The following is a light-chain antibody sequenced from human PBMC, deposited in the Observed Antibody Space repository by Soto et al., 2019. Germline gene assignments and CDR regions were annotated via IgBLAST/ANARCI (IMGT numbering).Light chain of an antibody. Sequence: EIEMTQSPATLSMSQGERATLSCRASQSVSSNLAWYQQKPGQAPRLLIYGASSRATGIPDRFSGSGSGTDFTLTISRLEPEDFAVYYCQQYGSSPTFGQGTKVDIK. CDR1: QSVSSN. CDR3: QQYGSSPT. CDR2: GAS. J-gene: IGKJ1*01. V-gene: IGKV3-20*01.